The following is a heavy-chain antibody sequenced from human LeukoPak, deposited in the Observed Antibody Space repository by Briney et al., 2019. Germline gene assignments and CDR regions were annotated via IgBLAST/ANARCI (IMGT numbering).Heavy chain of an antibody. CDR1: GYSISSGYY. CDR2: INHSGST. D-gene: IGHD4-11*01. CDR3: ARGSASNGAHY. V-gene: IGHV4-38-2*02. Sequence: PSETLSLTCTVSGYSISSGYYWGWIRQPPGKGPEWIGEINHSGSTNYNPSLKSRVTISVDTSKNQFSLKLSSVTAADTAVYYCARGSASNGAHYWGQGTLVTVSS. J-gene: IGHJ4*02.